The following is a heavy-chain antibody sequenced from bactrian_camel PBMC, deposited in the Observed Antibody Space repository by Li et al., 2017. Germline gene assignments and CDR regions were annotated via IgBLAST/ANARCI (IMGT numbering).Heavy chain of an antibody. CDR3: AAGRTSWWLLLNPAGYRH. CDR1: GSGYISGTYC. Sequence: VQLVESGGGSVQSGGSLRLSCAASGSGYISGTYCLGWFRQVPGKEREGVAGIDSDGTTTYADSVKGRFTISKDRRKDIAHLRMTNLKAEDTAMYYCAAGRTSWWLLLNPAGYRHLGQGTQVTVS. D-gene: IGHD2*01. V-gene: IGHV3S53*01. CDR2: IDSDGTT. J-gene: IGHJ4*01.